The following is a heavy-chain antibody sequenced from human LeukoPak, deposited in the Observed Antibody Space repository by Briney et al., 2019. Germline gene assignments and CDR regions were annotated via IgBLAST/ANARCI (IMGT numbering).Heavy chain of an antibody. J-gene: IGHJ6*02. Sequence: GGSLRLSCAASGFTFDDYTMHWVRQAPGKGLEWVSGISWNSGSIGYADSVKGRFTISRDNAKNSLYLQMNSLRAEDTALYYCAKDLGGSGSYYSAIGPYYYYYGMDVWGQGTTVTVSS. CDR2: ISWNSGSI. CDR3: AKDLGGSGSYYSAIGPYYYYYGMDV. D-gene: IGHD3-10*01. CDR1: GFTFDDYT. V-gene: IGHV3-9*01.